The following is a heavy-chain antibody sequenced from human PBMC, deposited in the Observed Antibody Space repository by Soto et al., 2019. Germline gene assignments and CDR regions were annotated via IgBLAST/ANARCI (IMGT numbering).Heavy chain of an antibody. V-gene: IGHV2-5*02. CDR2: IYWDDDK. Sequence: QITLKESGPTPVKPTQTLTLTCTFSGFSLSSFGVGVGWIRQPPGKALEWLALIYWDDDKRYSPSLESRLTITKDTSKNQVVLSMTNVDPVDTATYYCAHGSCRGSSCSYFDSWGQGTLVTVSS. D-gene: IGHD2-2*01. CDR3: AHGSCRGSSCSYFDS. J-gene: IGHJ4*02. CDR1: GFSLSSFGVG.